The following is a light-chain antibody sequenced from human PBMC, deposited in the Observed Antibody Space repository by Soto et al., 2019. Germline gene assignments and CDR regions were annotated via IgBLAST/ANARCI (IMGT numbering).Light chain of an antibody. CDR2: KAS. CDR1: QSISSW. Sequence: DIQMTQSPSILSASVGARVTITCRASQSISSWLAWYQQKPGKAPNLLIHKASHLESGVPSRFSGSGSGTEFTPTISSLQPGDFATYYCQHYNTYPWTFGQGTKVEIK. J-gene: IGKJ1*01. V-gene: IGKV1-5*03. CDR3: QHYNTYPWT.